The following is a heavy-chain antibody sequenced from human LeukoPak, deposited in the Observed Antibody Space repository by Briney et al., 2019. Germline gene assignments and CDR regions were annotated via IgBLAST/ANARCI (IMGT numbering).Heavy chain of an antibody. CDR3: ARVGGLDYGDEFDY. J-gene: IGHJ4*02. D-gene: IGHD4-17*01. CDR1: GFTFDDYG. V-gene: IGHV3-20*01. CDR2: INWNGGST. Sequence: GGSLRLSCAASGFTFDDYGMSWVRQAPGKGLEWVSGINWNGGSTGYADSVKGRFTISRDNAKNSLYLQINSLRAEDTALYHCARVGGLDYGDEFDYWGQGTLVTVSS.